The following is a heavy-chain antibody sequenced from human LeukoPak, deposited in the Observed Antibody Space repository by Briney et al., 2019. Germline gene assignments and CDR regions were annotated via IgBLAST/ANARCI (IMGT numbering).Heavy chain of an antibody. V-gene: IGHV4-59*01. CDR3: ARVGSYAFDI. CDR2: IYYSGNT. Sequence: SETLSLTCTVSGVSISTYYWSWIRQPPGKGLEWIGYIYYSGNTNCNPSLKSRVTISVDTSKNQFSLQLSSVTAADTAVYYCARVGSYAFDIWGQGTMVTVSS. J-gene: IGHJ3*02. CDR1: GVSISTYY.